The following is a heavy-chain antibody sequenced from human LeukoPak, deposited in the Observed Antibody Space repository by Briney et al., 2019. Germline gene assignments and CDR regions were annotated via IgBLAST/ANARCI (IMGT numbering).Heavy chain of an antibody. CDR2: IYPGDSDT. Sequence: GESLKVSCKGSGYTFSSYWIAWVRQMPGKGLDWMGIIYPGDSDTRYSPSFQGQVTISADKSISTAYLQWSSLKASDTAMYYCARHAAHTAMVTLPDYRSLGYYGMDVWGQGTTVTVSS. V-gene: IGHV5-51*01. D-gene: IGHD5-18*01. CDR1: GYTFSSYW. J-gene: IGHJ6*02. CDR3: ARHAAHTAMVTLPDYRSLGYYGMDV.